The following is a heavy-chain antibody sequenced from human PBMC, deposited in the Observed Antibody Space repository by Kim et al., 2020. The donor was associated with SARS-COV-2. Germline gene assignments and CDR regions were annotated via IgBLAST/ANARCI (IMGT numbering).Heavy chain of an antibody. CDR3: GRDNWGSIDF. V-gene: IGHV3-11*04. J-gene: IGHJ4*02. D-gene: IGHD7-27*01. CDR1: GFTFSNFV. Sequence: GGSLRLSCTASGFTFSNFVMSWIRQAPGKGLEWFSLITDDGDVKYIADSVKGRFTVSRDNAKNTLYLQMDSLGAEDTAVYYCGRDNWGSIDFWGQGTLVTVSS. CDR2: ITDDGDVK.